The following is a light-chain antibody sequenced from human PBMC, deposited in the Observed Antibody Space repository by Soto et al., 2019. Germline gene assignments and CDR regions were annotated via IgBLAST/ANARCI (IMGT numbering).Light chain of an antibody. V-gene: IGLV2-14*01. J-gene: IGLJ2*01. CDR2: EVN. Sequence: QSVLTQPASVSGSPGQSITISCTGTSSDFGGYNYVSWYQQHPGKAPKLMIFEVNNRPSGVSNRFSGSKSGNTASLTISGLQAEDEADYYCSSYTSSSTPCVFGRGTKLTVL. CDR3: SSYTSSSTPCV. CDR1: SSDFGGYNY.